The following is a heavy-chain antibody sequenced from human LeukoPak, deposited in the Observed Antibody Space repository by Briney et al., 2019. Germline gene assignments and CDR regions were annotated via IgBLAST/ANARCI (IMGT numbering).Heavy chain of an antibody. CDR2: IYSSGTA. V-gene: IGHV4-4*07. J-gene: IGHJ5*02. CDR1: GGSISNYY. D-gene: IGHD5-12*01. CDR3: ASGSSGYDP. Sequence: PSETLSLTCTVSGGSISNYYWSWIRQPAGKGLEWIGRIYSSGTAIYNPSLKSRVTMSVDTSKNQFSLKLSSVTAADTAVYFCASGSSGYDPWGQGTLVTVSS.